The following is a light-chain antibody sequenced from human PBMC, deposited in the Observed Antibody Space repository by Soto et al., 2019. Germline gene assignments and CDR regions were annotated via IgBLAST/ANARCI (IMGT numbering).Light chain of an antibody. Sequence: EIVMTQSPGTLSVSPGERATLSCRASQIISSNLAWYQQKPGQAPGLLIYGASTRATGIPARFSGSGSGTEFTLTISSLQSEDFAVYSCQQYNNWPLTFGQGTKVDIK. J-gene: IGKJ1*01. CDR2: GAS. CDR1: QIISSN. CDR3: QQYNNWPLT. V-gene: IGKV3-15*01.